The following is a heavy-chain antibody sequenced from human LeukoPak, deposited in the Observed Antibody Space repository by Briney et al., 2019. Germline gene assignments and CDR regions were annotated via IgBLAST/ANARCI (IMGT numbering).Heavy chain of an antibody. D-gene: IGHD1-20*01. Sequence: GGSLRLSCAASGFTFSSYGMHWVRQAPGKGLEWVAVISYDGSNKYYADSVKGRFTISRDNAKNSLYLQMNSLRAEDTALYYCAKDHELLNWNGLFDYWGQGTLVTVSS. CDR1: GFTFSSYG. J-gene: IGHJ4*02. CDR2: ISYDGSNK. V-gene: IGHV3-30*18. CDR3: AKDHELLNWNGLFDY.